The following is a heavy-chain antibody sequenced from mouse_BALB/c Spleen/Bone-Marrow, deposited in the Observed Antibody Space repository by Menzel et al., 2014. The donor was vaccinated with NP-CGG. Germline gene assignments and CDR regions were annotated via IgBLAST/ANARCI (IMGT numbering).Heavy chain of an antibody. Sequence: VQLQQSGAELMKPGDSVKISCKATGYTFSSYWIEWVKQRPGHGLEWIGEILPGSGTTNNNEKFEGKATFTADTSSNTAYMQLSILTSEDSAVYYCARRGISWFAYWGQGTLVTVSA. CDR1: GYTFSSYW. V-gene: IGHV1-9*01. J-gene: IGHJ3*01. CDR3: ARRGISWFAY. CDR2: ILPGSGTT.